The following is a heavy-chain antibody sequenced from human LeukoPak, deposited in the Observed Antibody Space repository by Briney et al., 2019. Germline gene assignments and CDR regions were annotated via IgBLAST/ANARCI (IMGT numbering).Heavy chain of an antibody. Sequence: PGGSLRLSCATSGFTFSSYSMNWVRQAPGKGLEWVSSISSSSSYIYYADSVKGRFTISRDNAKNSLYLQMNSLRAEDTAVYYCARDRATIFGVVIINYYYMDVWGKGTTVTVSS. D-gene: IGHD3-3*01. V-gene: IGHV3-21*01. CDR1: GFTFSSYS. CDR2: ISSSSSYI. J-gene: IGHJ6*03. CDR3: ARDRATIFGVVIINYYYMDV.